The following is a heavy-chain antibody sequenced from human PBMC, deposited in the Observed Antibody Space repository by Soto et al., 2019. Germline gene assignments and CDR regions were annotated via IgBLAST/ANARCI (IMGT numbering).Heavy chain of an antibody. V-gene: IGHV3-23*01. CDR3: AKDGKIAAAGTWVKYFDY. J-gene: IGHJ4*02. CDR2: ISGSGDKT. CDR1: GFTFSSYA. D-gene: IGHD6-13*01. Sequence: VGSLRLSCAASGFTFSSYAMSWVRQAPGKGLEWVSAISGSGDKTYYADSVKGRFTISGDNSKNTLYLQMNSLRAEDTAVYYCAKDGKIAAAGTWVKYFDYWGQGTLVTVSS.